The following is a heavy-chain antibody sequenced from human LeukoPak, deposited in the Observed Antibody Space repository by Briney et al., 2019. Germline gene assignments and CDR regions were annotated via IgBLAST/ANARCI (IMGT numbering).Heavy chain of an antibody. CDR1: GGSISSSSYY. CDR2: IYYSGST. V-gene: IGHV4-39*01. D-gene: IGHD4/OR15-4a*01. Sequence: PSETLSLTCTVSGGSISSSSYYWGWIRQPPGKGLEWTGSIYYSGSTYYNPSLKSRVTISVDTSKNQFSLKLSSVTAADTAVYYCARGAGYYYYGMDVWGQGTTVTVSS. CDR3: ARGAGYYYYGMDV. J-gene: IGHJ6*02.